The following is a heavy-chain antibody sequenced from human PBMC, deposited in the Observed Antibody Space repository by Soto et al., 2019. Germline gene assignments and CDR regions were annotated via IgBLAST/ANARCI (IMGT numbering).Heavy chain of an antibody. J-gene: IGHJ4*02. CDR2: STYTGST. Sequence: QVQLQESGPGLVKPSQTLSLTCTVSGGSFSSGDYYWTWIRQPPGKGLEWLGYSTYTGSTSYNPPLKSGVTISVDTSQNHFSLKLSSVTAGDTAVYFCARGGGSVDNGFDYWGQGTLVTVSS. CDR1: GGSFSSGDYY. D-gene: IGHD1-1*01. CDR3: ARGGGSVDNGFDY. V-gene: IGHV4-30-4*01.